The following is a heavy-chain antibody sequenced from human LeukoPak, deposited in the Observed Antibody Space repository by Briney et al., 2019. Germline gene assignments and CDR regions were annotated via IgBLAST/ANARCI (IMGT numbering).Heavy chain of an antibody. D-gene: IGHD2-2*01. CDR1: GGSISSTTYY. CDR3: GRHRVTITSPMDY. CDR2: IYYSGST. J-gene: IGHJ4*02. Sequence: PSETLSLTCSVSGGSISSTTYYRGWIRQPPGKGLEWIGSIYYSGSTYYNPSLKSRVTISVDTSKNQFSLKLSSVTAADTAVYFCGRHRVTITSPMDYWGQGTLVTVSS. V-gene: IGHV4-39*01.